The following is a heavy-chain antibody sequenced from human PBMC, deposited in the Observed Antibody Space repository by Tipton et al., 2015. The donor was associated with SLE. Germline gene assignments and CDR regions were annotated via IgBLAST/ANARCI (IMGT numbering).Heavy chain of an antibody. D-gene: IGHD1-26*01. Sequence: TLSLTCTVSGGSIINYYWSWIRQPPGKGLEWLGYIYYSGNTIYNPSLKSRLTMSVDTSKNQFSLKLTSVTAADTAVYFCARDLYPYSANNWFDTWGPGTLVTVSS. V-gene: IGHV4-59*01. CDR2: IYYSGNT. CDR3: ARDLYPYSANNWFDT. J-gene: IGHJ5*02. CDR1: GGSIINYY.